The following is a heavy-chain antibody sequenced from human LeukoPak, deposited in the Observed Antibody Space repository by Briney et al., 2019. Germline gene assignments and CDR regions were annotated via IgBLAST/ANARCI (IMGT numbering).Heavy chain of an antibody. CDR2: INPNSGGT. Sequence: GASVKVSCKASGYTFTGYYMHWVRQAPGQGLEWMGWINPNSGGTNYAQKFQGRVTMTRDTSISTAYMELSRLRSDDTAVYYCARDYGDYNNWFDPWGQGTLVTVSS. D-gene: IGHD4-17*01. CDR1: GYTFTGYY. J-gene: IGHJ5*02. V-gene: IGHV1-2*02. CDR3: ARDYGDYNNWFDP.